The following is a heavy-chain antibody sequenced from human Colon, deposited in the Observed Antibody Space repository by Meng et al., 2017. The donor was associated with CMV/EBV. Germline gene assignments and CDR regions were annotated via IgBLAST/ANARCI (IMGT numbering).Heavy chain of an antibody. Sequence: GESLKISCKGSGYSFSSYWIGWVRQMPGKGLEWMGIIYPIDSDTRYSPSFQGQVTISVDKSISTAYLQWSSLKTSDTAMYYCASRIRTRYFVFLDAFDIWGQGTMVTVSS. CDR2: IYPIDSDT. D-gene: IGHD3/OR15-3a*01. V-gene: IGHV5-51*01. J-gene: IGHJ3*02. CDR3: ASRIRTRYFVFLDAFDI. CDR1: GYSFSSYW.